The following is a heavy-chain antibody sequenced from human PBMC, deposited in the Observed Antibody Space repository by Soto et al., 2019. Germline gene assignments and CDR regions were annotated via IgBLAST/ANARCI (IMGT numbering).Heavy chain of an antibody. CDR3: ARAQGGYSGSYRFDY. Sequence: QVQLVQSGAEVKKPGASVKVSCKASGYTFTSYAMHWVRQAPGQRLEWMGWINAGNGNTKYSQKFQGRVTITRDTSARTAYMELSSLRSEDTALYYWARAQGGYSGSYRFDYWGQGTLVTVSS. D-gene: IGHD1-26*01. J-gene: IGHJ4*02. CDR2: INAGNGNT. CDR1: GYTFTSYA. V-gene: IGHV1-3*01.